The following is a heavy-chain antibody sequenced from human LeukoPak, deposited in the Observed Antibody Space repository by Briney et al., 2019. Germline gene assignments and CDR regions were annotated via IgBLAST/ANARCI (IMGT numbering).Heavy chain of an antibody. Sequence: GGSLRLSCAASGFTFSSYEMNWVRQAPGKGLVWVSRINSDGSSTSYADSVKGRFTISRDNARNTLYLQMNSLRAEDTAVYYCAREEMATISLDYWGQGTLVTVSS. CDR3: AREEMATISLDY. V-gene: IGHV3-74*01. CDR1: GFTFSSYE. J-gene: IGHJ4*02. CDR2: INSDGSST. D-gene: IGHD5-24*01.